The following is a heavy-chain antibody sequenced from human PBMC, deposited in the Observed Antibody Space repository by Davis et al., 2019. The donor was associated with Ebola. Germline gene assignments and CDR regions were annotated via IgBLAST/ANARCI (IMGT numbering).Heavy chain of an antibody. D-gene: IGHD1-26*01. CDR3: GGAWD. J-gene: IGHJ4*02. CDR1: GFAFSDYY. CDR2: ISSSGDS. Sequence: PGGSLRLSCAASGFAFSDYYMNWIRQVPGRGLEWVSSISSSGDSYYTNSVRGRFTISRDNSRNTLYLQMNNLRAEDTALYYCGGAWDWGQGTLVTVSS. V-gene: IGHV3-69-1*01.